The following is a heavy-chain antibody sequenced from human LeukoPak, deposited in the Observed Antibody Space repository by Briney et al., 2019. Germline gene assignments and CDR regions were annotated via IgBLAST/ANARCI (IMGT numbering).Heavy chain of an antibody. J-gene: IGHJ4*02. Sequence: PSETLSLTCTVSGGSISSGSYYWSWIRQPAGKGLEWIGRIYTSGSTNYNPPLKSRVTISVDTSKNQFSLKLSSVTAADTAVYYCAGVGLVASLDYWGQGTLVTVSS. CDR3: AGVGLVASLDY. D-gene: IGHD6-6*01. CDR1: GGSISSGSYY. CDR2: IYTSGST. V-gene: IGHV4-61*02.